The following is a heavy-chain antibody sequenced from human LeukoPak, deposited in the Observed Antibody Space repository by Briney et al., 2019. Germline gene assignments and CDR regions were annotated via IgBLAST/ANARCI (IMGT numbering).Heavy chain of an antibody. V-gene: IGHV4-30-2*01. CDR1: GASISSGGYS. CDR3: ARTGTTGWFDP. CDR2: IYHSVST. Sequence: ASETLSLTCAVSGASISSGGYSWSWIRQPPGKGLEWIGYIYHSVSTYYNPSLKSRVTISVDRSKNQFSLKLSSVTAADTAVYYCARTGTTGWFDPWGQGTLVTVSS. J-gene: IGHJ5*02. D-gene: IGHD1-1*01.